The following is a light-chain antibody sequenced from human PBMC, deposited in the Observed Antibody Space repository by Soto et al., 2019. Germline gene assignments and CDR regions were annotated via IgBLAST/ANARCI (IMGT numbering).Light chain of an antibody. CDR1: QSVNSN. V-gene: IGKV3-15*01. CDR3: QQYNNWLWT. CDR2: GAS. J-gene: IGKJ1*01. Sequence: EVVMTQSPATLSVSPGERATLSCRASQSVNSNFAWYQQKPGQATRLLIHGASTRATGIPARFSGSGFGTEFILTISSLQSEDFAIYYCQQYNNWLWTFGQGTKVEIK.